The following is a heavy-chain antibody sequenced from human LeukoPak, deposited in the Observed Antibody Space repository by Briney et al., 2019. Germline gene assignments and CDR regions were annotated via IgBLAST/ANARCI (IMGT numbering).Heavy chain of an antibody. Sequence: ASVKVSCKASGYTFTSYDFNWVRQAPGQGPEWIGWMNPNSGTTGYAQKFQGRVTMTRDTSISTAYMDLSSLRSEDTAVYYCARAPRNRGFDYWGQGTLVTVSS. V-gene: IGHV1-8*01. CDR3: ARAPRNRGFDY. D-gene: IGHD4-11*01. J-gene: IGHJ4*02. CDR2: MNPNSGTT. CDR1: GYTFTSYD.